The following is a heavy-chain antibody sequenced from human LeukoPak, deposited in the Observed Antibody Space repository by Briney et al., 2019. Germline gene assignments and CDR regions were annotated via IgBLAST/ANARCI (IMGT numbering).Heavy chain of an antibody. D-gene: IGHD3-3*01. CDR2: IYHSGST. Sequence: KPSETLSLTCAVSGGSISSSNWWSWVRQPPGKGLEWIGEIYHSGSTNYNPSLKSRVTISVDTSKNQFSLKLSSVSAADTAVYYCARGEWPVDAFNIWGQGTMVTVSS. V-gene: IGHV4-4*02. CDR3: ARGEWPVDAFNI. J-gene: IGHJ3*02. CDR1: GGSISSSNW.